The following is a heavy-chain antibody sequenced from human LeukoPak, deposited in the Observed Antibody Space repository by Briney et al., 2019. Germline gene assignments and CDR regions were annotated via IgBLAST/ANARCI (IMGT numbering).Heavy chain of an antibody. D-gene: IGHD6-13*01. CDR2: IKQDGSEK. J-gene: IGHJ4*02. Sequence: GGSLRLSCAASGFTFSSYWMSWVRQAPGKGLEWVANIKQDGSEKYYVDSVKGRFTISRDNAKNSLYLQMNSLRAEDTAVYYCARDPRRIAAAEGDYWGQGTLATVSS. CDR1: GFTFSSYW. CDR3: ARDPRRIAAAEGDY. V-gene: IGHV3-7*01.